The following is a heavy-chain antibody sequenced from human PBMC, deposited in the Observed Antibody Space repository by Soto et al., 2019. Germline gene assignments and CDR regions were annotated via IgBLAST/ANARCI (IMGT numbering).Heavy chain of an antibody. J-gene: IGHJ4*01. CDR3: ARDPPPTDY. Sequence: PSETLSLTCTVSGGSISSYYWSWIRQPPGKGLEWIGYIYYSGSTNYNPSLKSRVTISVDTSKNQFSLKLSSVTAADTAVYYCARDPPPTDYWCQGTLVTVSS. CDR1: GGSISSYY. CDR2: IYYSGST. V-gene: IGHV4-59*01.